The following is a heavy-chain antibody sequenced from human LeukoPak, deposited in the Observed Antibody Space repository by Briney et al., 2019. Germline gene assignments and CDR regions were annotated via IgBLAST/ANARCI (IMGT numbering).Heavy chain of an antibody. J-gene: IGHJ4*02. CDR3: ARGGAMRD. CDR1: GFTINKNY. V-gene: IGHV3-53*01. CDR2: IFSGGNT. Sequence: GGSLRLSCAGSGFTINKNYMNWVRQAPGKGLEWVSVIFSGGNTYYADSVKGRFTISRDISNNTLLLQMNSLRAEDTAVYYCARGGAMRDWGQGTLVTVSS.